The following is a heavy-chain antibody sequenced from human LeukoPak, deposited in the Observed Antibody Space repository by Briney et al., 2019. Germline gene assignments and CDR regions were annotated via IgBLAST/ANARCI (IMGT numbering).Heavy chain of an antibody. Sequence: PSETLSLTCTVSGGSISSGDYYWTWIRQPPGKGLEWIGYISYRGSPYYNPSLKSRVTMSVDTSKNQFSLKLSSVTAADTAVYYCVRYVGPDRYMKDWGQGTLVTVSS. V-gene: IGHV4-30-4*01. CDR1: GGSISSGDYY. CDR2: ISYRGSP. CDR3: VRYVGPDRYMKD. D-gene: IGHD3-10*02. J-gene: IGHJ4*02.